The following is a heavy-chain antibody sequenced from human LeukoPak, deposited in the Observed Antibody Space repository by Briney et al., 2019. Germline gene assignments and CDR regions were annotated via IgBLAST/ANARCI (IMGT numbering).Heavy chain of an antibody. J-gene: IGHJ4*02. CDR3: AKDLYYYVSSGYYYTFDY. CDR2: ISGSGGST. V-gene: IGHV3-23*01. Sequence: GGSLRLSCAASGFTFSSYAMSWVRQAPGKGLEWVSAISGSGGSTYYADSVKGRFTISRDNSKNTLYLQMNSLRAEDTAVYYCAKDLYYYVSSGYYYTFDYWGQGTLVTVSS. D-gene: IGHD3-22*01. CDR1: GFTFSSYA.